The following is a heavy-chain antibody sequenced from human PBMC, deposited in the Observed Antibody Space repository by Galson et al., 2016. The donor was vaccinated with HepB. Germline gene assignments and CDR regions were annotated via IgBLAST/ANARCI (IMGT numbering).Heavy chain of an antibody. J-gene: IGHJ5*02. CDR3: VKIFDYLNAWIDL. CDR1: GFMYKNYA. D-gene: IGHD4/OR15-4a*01. V-gene: IGHV3-23*01. Sequence: SLRLSCAASGFMYKNYAMTWVRQAPGKGLEWLSVISGSGGTTFYADSVKGRFSIARDNSQNTLDLQMNSLRAEDTAVYYCVKIFDYLNAWIDLWGQGTLVTVSS. CDR2: ISGSGGTT.